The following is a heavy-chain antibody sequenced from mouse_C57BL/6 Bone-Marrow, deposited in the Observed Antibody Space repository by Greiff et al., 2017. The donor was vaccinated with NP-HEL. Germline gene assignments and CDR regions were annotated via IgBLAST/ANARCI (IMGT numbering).Heavy chain of an antibody. CDR2: IYPRDGST. D-gene: IGHD1-1*01. Sequence: QVQLQQSGPELVKPGASVKISCKASGYTFTDYYINWVKQRPGQGLEWIGYIYPRDGSTKYNEKFKGKATLTADKSSSTAYMQLNSLTSEDSAVYFCARDYGSRYYYAMDYWGQGTSVTVSS. CDR1: GYTFTDYY. V-gene: IGHV1S12*01. CDR3: ARDYGSRYYYAMDY. J-gene: IGHJ4*01.